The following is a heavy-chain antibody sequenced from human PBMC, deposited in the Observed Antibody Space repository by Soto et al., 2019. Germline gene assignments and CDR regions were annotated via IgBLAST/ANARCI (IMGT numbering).Heavy chain of an antibody. D-gene: IGHD3-10*01. Sequence: QLQLQESGPGLVKPSETLSLTCTVSGGSISSSSYYWGWIRQPPGKGLEWIGSIYYSGSTYYNPSLKSRVTITVDSSKNQYALKLRSVTAVAMAVYYCARHHFITKVRGDEPYSVSWSQESLVTVSS. J-gene: IGHJ4*02. V-gene: IGHV4-39*01. CDR3: ARHHFITKVRGDEPYSVS. CDR1: GGSISSSSYY. CDR2: IYYSGST.